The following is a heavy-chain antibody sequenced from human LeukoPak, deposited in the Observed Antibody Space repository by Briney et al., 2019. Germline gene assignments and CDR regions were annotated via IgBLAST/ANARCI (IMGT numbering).Heavy chain of an antibody. CDR2: INHSGST. Sequence: SETLSLTCAVYGGSFSGYYWSWIRQPPGKGLEWIGEINHSGSTNYNPSPKSRVTISVDTSKNQFSLKLSSVTAADTAVYYCASPHYDYVWGSYRYLGDYWGQGTLATVSS. CDR3: ASPHYDYVWGSYRYLGDY. V-gene: IGHV4-34*01. D-gene: IGHD3-16*02. J-gene: IGHJ4*02. CDR1: GGSFSGYY.